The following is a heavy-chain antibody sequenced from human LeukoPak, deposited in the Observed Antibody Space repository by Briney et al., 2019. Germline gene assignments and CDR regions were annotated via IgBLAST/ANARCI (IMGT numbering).Heavy chain of an antibody. CDR1: GYIFTSYD. CDR3: ARKLSGYRSGWYPDY. J-gene: IGHJ4*01. Sequence: ASVKVSCKASGYIFTSYDINWVRQAPGQGLEWVGWIYPKNGKTGYAEKFQGRVTLTTDMSTNTAYMEMDNLTSDDTAVYFCARKLSGYRSGWYPDYWGHGSLVIVSS. V-gene: IGHV1-8*01. D-gene: IGHD6-19*01. CDR2: IYPKNGKT.